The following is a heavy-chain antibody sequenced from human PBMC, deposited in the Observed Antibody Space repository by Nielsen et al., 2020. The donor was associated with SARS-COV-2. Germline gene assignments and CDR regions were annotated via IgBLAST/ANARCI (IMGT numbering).Heavy chain of an antibody. D-gene: IGHD3-22*01. CDR2: INHSGST. CDR1: GGSFSGYY. V-gene: IGHV4-34*01. J-gene: IGHJ6*02. Sequence: SETLSLTCAVYGGSFSGYYWSWIRQPPGKGLEWIGEINHSGSTNYNPSLKSRVTISVDTSKNQFSLKLSSVTAADTAVYYCARSTGGYYDSSGPQAQIGYYYGMGVWGQGTTVTVSS. CDR3: ARSTGGYYDSSGPQAQIGYYYGMGV.